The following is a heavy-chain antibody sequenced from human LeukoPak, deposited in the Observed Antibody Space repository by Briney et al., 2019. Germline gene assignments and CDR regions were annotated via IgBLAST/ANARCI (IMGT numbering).Heavy chain of an antibody. J-gene: IGHJ4*02. D-gene: IGHD2-15*01. CDR1: GYSFTSYW. V-gene: IGHV5-51*01. CDR3: ARHRGPGYCSGGSCFNYFDY. Sequence: GESLKISCKGSGYSFTSYWIGWVRQMPGKGLEWMGIIYPGDSDTRYSPSFQGQVTISADKSISTAYLQWSSLKASDTAMYYCARHRGPGYCSGGSCFNYFDYWGQGTLVTVSS. CDR2: IYPGDSDT.